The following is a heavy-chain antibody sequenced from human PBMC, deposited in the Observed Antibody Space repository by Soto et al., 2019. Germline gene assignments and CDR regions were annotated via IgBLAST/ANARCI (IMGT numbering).Heavy chain of an antibody. CDR3: AHRGHYYDSSGYCDY. V-gene: IGHV2-5*02. CDR2: IYWDDDK. D-gene: IGHD3-22*01. Sequence: QITLKESGPTLLTPTQTLTLTCTFSGFSLSTSGAGVGWIRQPPGKALEWLALIYWDDDKRYSPSLKIRLTTTKDPTKNAVVLTITTMAPEDTAISYCAHRGHYYDSSGYCDYWGQGTLVTVAS. CDR1: GFSLSTSGAG. J-gene: IGHJ4*02.